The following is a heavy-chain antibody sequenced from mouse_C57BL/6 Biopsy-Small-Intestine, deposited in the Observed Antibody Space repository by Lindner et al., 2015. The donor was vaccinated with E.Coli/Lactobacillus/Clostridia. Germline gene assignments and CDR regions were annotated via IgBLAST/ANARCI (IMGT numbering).Heavy chain of an antibody. CDR3: ARYGSSYAFAY. CDR1: GYTFTSYD. D-gene: IGHD1-1*01. V-gene: IGHV1-85*01. CDR2: IYPRDGST. Sequence: VQLQESGPELVKPGASVKLSCKAPGYTFTSYDINWVKQRPGQGLEWIGWIYPRDGSTKYNEKFKGKATLTVDTSSSTAYMELHSLTSEDSAVYFCARYGSSYAFAYWGRGTLVTVSA. J-gene: IGHJ3*01.